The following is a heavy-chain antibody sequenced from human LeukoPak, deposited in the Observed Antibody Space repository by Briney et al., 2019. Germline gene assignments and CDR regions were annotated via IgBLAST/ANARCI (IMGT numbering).Heavy chain of an antibody. Sequence: GGSLRLSCAASGFTFSDYYLSWIRQAPGKGPAWVSYIATGGKTYYTDSVKGRFTISRDNAKNSLYLQMNSLRAEDTAVYYCARGDGLRYFDWSTSYYFDYWGQGTLVTVSS. D-gene: IGHD3-9*01. CDR1: GFTFSDYY. CDR3: ARGDGLRYFDWSTSYYFDY. J-gene: IGHJ4*02. CDR2: IATGGKT. V-gene: IGHV3-11*04.